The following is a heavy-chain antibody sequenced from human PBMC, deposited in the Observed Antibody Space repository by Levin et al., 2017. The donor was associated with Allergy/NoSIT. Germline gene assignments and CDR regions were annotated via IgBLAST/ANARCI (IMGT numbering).Heavy chain of an antibody. CDR3: ARDRGYCSGGSCPSQNLFDY. J-gene: IGHJ4*02. V-gene: IGHV3-7*01. Sequence: LSLTCEASGFTFSSYWMSWVRQAPGKGLEWVANTKQDGSEKYYVDSVKGRFTISRDNAKSSLYLQMNSLRPEDTAVYYCARDRGYCSGGSCPSQNLFDYWGQGTLVTVSS. CDR2: TKQDGSEK. D-gene: IGHD2-15*01. CDR1: GFTFSSYW.